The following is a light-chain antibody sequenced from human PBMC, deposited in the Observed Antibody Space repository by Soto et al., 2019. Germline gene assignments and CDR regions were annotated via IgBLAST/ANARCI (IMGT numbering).Light chain of an antibody. CDR3: KQYGSSTT. V-gene: IGKV3-20*01. CDR1: QIGSSRY. J-gene: IGKJ1*01. CDR2: GAS. Sequence: TQSPATLSFSPWDSATLSCRASQIGSSRYLAWYQQNPGQAPRLLIYGASSRATGIPDRFSGRGSGTEFTLTIRRLEPEDFAVYYCKQYGSSTTCGQGTKVDI.